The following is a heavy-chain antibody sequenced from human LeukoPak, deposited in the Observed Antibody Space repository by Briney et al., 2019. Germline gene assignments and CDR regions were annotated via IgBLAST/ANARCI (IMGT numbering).Heavy chain of an antibody. D-gene: IGHD1-26*01. J-gene: IGHJ4*02. V-gene: IGHV4-30-4*01. CDR1: VGSNSSGDYY. CDR3: VRRMVGAIRPFDY. Sequence: SQTLSLTCTVSVGSNSSGDYYWSWIRQPPGKGLEWIGYMYYSGSTYYNPSLKSRVTISVDTSKNQFSLKLSSVTAADTAVYYCVRRMVGAIRPFDYWGQGTLVTVSS. CDR2: MYYSGST.